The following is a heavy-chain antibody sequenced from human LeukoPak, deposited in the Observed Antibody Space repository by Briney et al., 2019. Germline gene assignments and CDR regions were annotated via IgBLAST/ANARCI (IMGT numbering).Heavy chain of an antibody. CDR1: GGSFSGYY. D-gene: IGHD5-24*01. J-gene: IGHJ4*02. Sequence: SETLSLTCAVYGGSFSGYYWSWIRQPPGEGLEWMGQINHIGSTNYNPSLKSRVTISVDTSKNQFSLKLSSVTAADTAVYYCARGVVMATFDYWGQGTLVTVSS. CDR2: INHIGST. CDR3: ARGVVMATFDY. V-gene: IGHV4-34*01.